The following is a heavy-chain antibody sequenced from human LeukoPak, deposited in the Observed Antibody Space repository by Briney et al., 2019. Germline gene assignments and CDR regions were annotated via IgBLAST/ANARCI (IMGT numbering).Heavy chain of an antibody. CDR3: ARDPWISGTYRHWYFDL. CDR1: GFTFSNHE. CDR2: ISDSGSTI. V-gene: IGHV3-48*03. J-gene: IGHJ2*01. Sequence: HPGGSLRLSCAASGFTFSNHEMNWVRQAPGKGLEWISYISDSGSTIYYSDSVKGRFTISRDNAKNSLYLQMNSLRAEDTAVYYCARDPWISGTYRHWYFDLWGRGTLVTVSS. D-gene: IGHD1-26*01.